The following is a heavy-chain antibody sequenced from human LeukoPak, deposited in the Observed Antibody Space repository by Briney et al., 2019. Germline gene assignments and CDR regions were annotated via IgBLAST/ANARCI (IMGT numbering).Heavy chain of an antibody. CDR1: GYTFTGYG. CDR3: ARWYSGYVDDYFDY. V-gene: IGHV1-18*01. D-gene: IGHD5-12*01. Sequence: ASVKVSCKASGYTFTGYGISWVRQAPGQGLEWMGWISAYNGNTNYAQKLQGRVTMTTDTSTSTAYMELRSLRSDDTAASYCARWYSGYVDDYFDYWGREPWSPSPQ. CDR2: ISAYNGNT. J-gene: IGHJ4*02.